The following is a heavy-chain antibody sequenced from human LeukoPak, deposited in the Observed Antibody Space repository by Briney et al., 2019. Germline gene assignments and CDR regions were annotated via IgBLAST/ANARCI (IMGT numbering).Heavy chain of an antibody. J-gene: IGHJ4*02. CDR1: GFTFSDYY. D-gene: IGHD2-15*01. CDR2: ISSSGSTI. CDR3: ARDPHSARAFDY. V-gene: IGHV3-11*01. Sequence: GGPLRLSCAASGFTFSDYYMSWIRQAPGKGLEWVSYISSSGSTIYYADSVKGRFTISRDNAKNSLYLQMNSLRAEDTAVYYCARDPHSARAFDYWGQGTLVTVSS.